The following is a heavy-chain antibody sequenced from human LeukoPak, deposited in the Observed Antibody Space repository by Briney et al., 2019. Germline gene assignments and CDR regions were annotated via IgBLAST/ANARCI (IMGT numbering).Heavy chain of an antibody. CDR2: ISKSGGT. CDR1: GASISSGDYY. V-gene: IGHV4-30-4*01. Sequence: SETLSLTCNVSGASISSGDYYWSWIRQPPGKGLEWIGYISKSGGTYYNPSVSRRLTISRDTSKNQFSVRLSSVTAADTAVYYCARGGDIASSVGGHFDYWGQGSLVTVSS. CDR3: ARGGDIASSVGGHFDY. D-gene: IGHD5/OR15-5a*01. J-gene: IGHJ4*02.